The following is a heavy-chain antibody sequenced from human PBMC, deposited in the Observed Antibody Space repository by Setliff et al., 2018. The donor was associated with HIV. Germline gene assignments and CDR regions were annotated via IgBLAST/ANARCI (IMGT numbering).Heavy chain of an antibody. D-gene: IGHD3-3*01. CDR3: ARGKTPIFGVVIATNWFDP. V-gene: IGHV1-2*02. CDR2: INPNSGGT. J-gene: IGHJ5*02. CDR1: GYTFTGYY. Sequence: GASVKVSCKASGYTFTGYYMHWVRQAPGQGLEWMGWINPNSGGTNYAQKFQGRVTMTRDTSISTAYMELSRLRSDDTAVYYCARGKTPIFGVVIATNWFDPWGQGTLVTVSS.